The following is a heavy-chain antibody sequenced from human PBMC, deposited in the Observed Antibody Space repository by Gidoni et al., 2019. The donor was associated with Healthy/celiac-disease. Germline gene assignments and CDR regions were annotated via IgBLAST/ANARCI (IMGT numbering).Heavy chain of an antibody. CDR2: ISWNSGSI. CDR3: AKEDYRYFDY. V-gene: IGHV3-9*01. J-gene: IGHJ4*02. Sequence: EVQLVESGGGLVQPGRSLTPSCAAAGFTFDDYAMHWVRQAPGKGLEWVSGISWNSGSIGYADSVKGRFTISRDNAKNSLYLQMNSLRAEDTALYYCAKEDYRYFDYWGQGTLVTVSS. D-gene: IGHD4-4*01. CDR1: GFTFDDYA.